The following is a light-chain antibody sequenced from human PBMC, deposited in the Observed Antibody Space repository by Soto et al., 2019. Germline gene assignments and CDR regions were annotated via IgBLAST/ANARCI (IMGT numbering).Light chain of an antibody. CDR3: QQNYRNTPWT. J-gene: IGKJ1*01. Sequence: DIEMTQSPSSLSASIGETVTVTCRARQSISRYLNWYQQKPGKAPTLLISAASSLERGVPLRFSGGGSGTEFPLTISSLQPEDFATYYCQQNYRNTPWTFGQGTKVDVK. CDR2: AAS. V-gene: IGKV1-39*01. CDR1: QSISRY.